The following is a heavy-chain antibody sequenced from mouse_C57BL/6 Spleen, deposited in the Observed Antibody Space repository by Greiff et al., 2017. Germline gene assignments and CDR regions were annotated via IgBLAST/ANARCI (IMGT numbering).Heavy chain of an antibody. J-gene: IGHJ2*01. CDR2: ISSGSSTI. CDR3: AKSTMITTLFDY. D-gene: IGHD2-4*01. Sequence: EVQLVESGGGLVKPGGSLKISCAASGFTFSDYGMHWVRQAPEKGLEWVAYISSGSSTIYYADTVKGRFTISRDNAKNTLFLQMTSLMSEDTAMYYCAKSTMITTLFDYWGQGTTLTVSA. V-gene: IGHV5-17*01. CDR1: GFTFSDYG.